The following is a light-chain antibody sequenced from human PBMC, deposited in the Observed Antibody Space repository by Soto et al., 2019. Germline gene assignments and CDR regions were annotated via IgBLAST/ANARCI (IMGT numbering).Light chain of an antibody. J-gene: IGKJ1*01. CDR1: QSVSTNF. V-gene: IGKV3-20*01. CDR2: GAS. CDR3: QQYGRTSWT. Sequence: EIVLTQSPGTLSWSPGEGATLSCRASQSVSTNFFAWYQQKPGQAPRLLIYGASTRATGIPDRFSGSGSGTDFTLTIIRLEPEDFAVYYCQQYGRTSWTFGQGTKVEIK.